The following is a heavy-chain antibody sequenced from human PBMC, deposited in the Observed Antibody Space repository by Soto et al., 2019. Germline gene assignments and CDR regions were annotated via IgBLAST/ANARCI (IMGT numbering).Heavy chain of an antibody. V-gene: IGHV1-69*05. CDR3: AREWSQDSSGSSPYYFDI. D-gene: IGHD3-22*01. J-gene: IGHJ4*02. Sequence: QVQLVQSGAEVKKPGSSVKVSCKASGGTFSSYAISWVRQAPGQGLEWMGGIIPIFGTANYAQKFQGRVTSTTDATTRTAYMEPSRLRSEATALYYCAREWSQDSSGSSPYYFDIWGQGPLITMSS. CDR1: GGTFSSYA. CDR2: IIPIFGTA.